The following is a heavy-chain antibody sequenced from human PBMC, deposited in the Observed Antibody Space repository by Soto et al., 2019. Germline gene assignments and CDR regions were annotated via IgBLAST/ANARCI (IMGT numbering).Heavy chain of an antibody. CDR1: GGSISSGGYY. J-gene: IGHJ6*03. CDR3: ASGFEKTNSYYYMDV. CDR2: IYYSGST. Sequence: QVQLQESGPGLVKPSQTLSLTCTVSGGSISSGGYYWSWIRQHPGKGMEWIGYIYYSGSTYYNPSLKSRVTISVDTSKNQCSLKLSSVTAADTAVYYCASGFEKTNSYYYMDVWGKGTTVTVSS. D-gene: IGHD1-7*01. V-gene: IGHV4-31*03.